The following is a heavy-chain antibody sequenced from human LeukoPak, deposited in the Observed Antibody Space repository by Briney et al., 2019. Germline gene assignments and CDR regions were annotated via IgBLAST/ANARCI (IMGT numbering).Heavy chain of an antibody. D-gene: IGHD3-10*01. CDR3: ARDSYNSGSYYSYYYNGMDV. CDR1: GGSINSHDYY. CDR2: IYKSGTT. J-gene: IGHJ6*02. V-gene: IGHV4-39*07. Sequence: PSETRSLTCTVSGGSINSHDYYWGWVRQPPGKGLEWIGTIYKSGTTYYNPSLKSRVTMSVDTSKNQFSLKLQSATAADTAVYYCARDSYNSGSYYSYYYNGMDVRGQGTTVTVSS.